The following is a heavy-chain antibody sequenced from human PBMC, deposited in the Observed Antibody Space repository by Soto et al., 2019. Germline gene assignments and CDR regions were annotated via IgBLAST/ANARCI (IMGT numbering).Heavy chain of an antibody. D-gene: IGHD3-10*01. Sequence: GASVKVSCKASGFTFTSSAMQWVRQARGQRLKWIGWIVVGSGNTNYAQKFQERVTITRDMSTSTAYMELSSLRSEDTAVYYCAADLGRITMVRGVREPYYYYYMDVWGKGTTVTVSS. CDR1: GFTFTSSA. CDR3: AADLGRITMVRGVREPYYYYYMDV. V-gene: IGHV1-58*02. J-gene: IGHJ6*03. CDR2: IVVGSGNT.